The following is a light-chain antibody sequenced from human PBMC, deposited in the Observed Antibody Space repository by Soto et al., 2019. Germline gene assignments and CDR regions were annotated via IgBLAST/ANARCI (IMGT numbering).Light chain of an antibody. CDR3: GKYGSSPRV. J-gene: IGKJ1*01. CDR1: QTLKRTY. Sequence: EIVLLQSPGTLSLSPGERATLPCRASQTLKRTYMAWYQQKPGQAPRLLIYGASTRATGIPARFSGSGTGTEFSLAKRRLGPEDLAVYYCGKYGSSPRVFGQGTKVDIK. CDR2: GAS. V-gene: IGKV3-20*01.